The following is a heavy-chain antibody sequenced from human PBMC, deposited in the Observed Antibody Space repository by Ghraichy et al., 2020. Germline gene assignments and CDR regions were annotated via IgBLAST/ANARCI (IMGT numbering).Heavy chain of an antibody. CDR3: ARDRAIVVVPAAINYYYGMDV. D-gene: IGHD2-2*01. J-gene: IGHJ6*02. CDR1: GGSISSGGYY. Sequence: NLSLTCTVSGGSISSGGYYWSWIRQHPGKGLEWIGYIYYSGSTYYNPSLKSRVTISVDTSKNQFSLKLSSVTAADTAVYYCARDRAIVVVPAAINYYYGMDVWGQGTTVTVSS. CDR2: IYYSGST. V-gene: IGHV4-31*03.